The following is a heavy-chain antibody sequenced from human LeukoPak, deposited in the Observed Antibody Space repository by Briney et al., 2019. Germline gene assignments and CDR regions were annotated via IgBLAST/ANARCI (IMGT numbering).Heavy chain of an antibody. D-gene: IGHD3-3*01. J-gene: IGHJ4*02. Sequence: ASVKASCKASGYTFTSYGISWVRQAPGQGLEWMGWISAYNGNTNYAQKLQGRVTMTTDTSTSTAYMELRSLRSDDTAVYYCARVGITIFGVVTNFDYWGQGTLVTVSS. V-gene: IGHV1-18*01. CDR1: GYTFTSYG. CDR3: ARVGITIFGVVTNFDY. CDR2: ISAYNGNT.